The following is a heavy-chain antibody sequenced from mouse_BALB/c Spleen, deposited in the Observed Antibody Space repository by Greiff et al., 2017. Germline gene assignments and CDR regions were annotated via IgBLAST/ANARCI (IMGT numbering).Heavy chain of an antibody. CDR2: INPSNGRT. V-gene: IGHV1S81*02. J-gene: IGHJ4*01. CDR3: ARSAYAMDY. CDR1: GFTFTSYW. Sequence: QVQLQQPGAELVKPGASVKLSCTASGFTFTSYWMHWVKQRPGQGLEWIGEINPSNGRTNYNEKFKSKATLTVDKSSSTAYMQLSSLTSEDSAVYYCARSAYAMDYWGQGTSVTVSS.